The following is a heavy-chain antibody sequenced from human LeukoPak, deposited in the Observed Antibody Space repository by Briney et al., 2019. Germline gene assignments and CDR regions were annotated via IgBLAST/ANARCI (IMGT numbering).Heavy chain of an antibody. D-gene: IGHD3-9*01. Sequence: GASVKVSCKASGYTFTSYYMHWVRQAPGQGLEWMGIINPSGSSTNYAQNFQGRVTVTRDTPTSTVYMELSSLKSEDTAVYYCARGYFDIAPWGQGTLVTVSS. CDR1: GYTFTSYY. J-gene: IGHJ5*02. CDR3: ARGYFDIAP. V-gene: IGHV1-46*01. CDR2: INPSGSST.